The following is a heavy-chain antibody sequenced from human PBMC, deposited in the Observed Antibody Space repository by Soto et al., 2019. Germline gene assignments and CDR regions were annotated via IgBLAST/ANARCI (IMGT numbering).Heavy chain of an antibody. J-gene: IGHJ6*02. Sequence: QVQLVESGGGVVQPGRSLRLSCAASGFTFSIYGMHWVRQAPGKGLEWVALISYDGSTKFYADSVKGRFTISRDNSKSTLNLEMNSQSAEDTAVYFCSKDAKKYHYYNHGMDVWGQGTTVTVSS. V-gene: IGHV3-30*18. D-gene: IGHD2-2*01. CDR3: SKDAKKYHYYNHGMDV. CDR2: ISYDGSTK. CDR1: GFTFSIYG.